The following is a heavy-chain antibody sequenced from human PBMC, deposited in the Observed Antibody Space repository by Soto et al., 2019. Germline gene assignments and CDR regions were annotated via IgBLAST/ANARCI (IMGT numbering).Heavy chain of an antibody. Sequence: PGGSLRLSCAASGFTCSSYAMSWVRQAPGKGLEWVSAISGGGSNTYYADSVKGRFSISRDNSRNTLYLQMNSLRVEDTAVYYCANQYRSSYSVGYWGQGDLVTVSS. CDR2: ISGGGSNT. J-gene: IGHJ4*02. V-gene: IGHV3-23*01. D-gene: IGHD6-6*01. CDR3: ANQYRSSYSVGY. CDR1: GFTCSSYA.